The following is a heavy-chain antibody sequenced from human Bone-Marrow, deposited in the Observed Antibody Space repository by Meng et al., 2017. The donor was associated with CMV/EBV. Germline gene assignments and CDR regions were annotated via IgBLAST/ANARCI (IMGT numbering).Heavy chain of an antibody. D-gene: IGHD2-2*01. Sequence: GESLKISCAASGLSFSRSWMTWVRQAPGKGLEWVANIKEDGGETHYVDSVKGRFTISRDNTGNSLYLQMNSLRVEDTAVYYCARDAPEEYCSSTSCRYYYYYGMDVWGQGTTVTVSS. J-gene: IGHJ6*02. V-gene: IGHV3-7*01. CDR2: IKEDGGET. CDR1: GLSFSRSW. CDR3: ARDAPEEYCSSTSCRYYYYYGMDV.